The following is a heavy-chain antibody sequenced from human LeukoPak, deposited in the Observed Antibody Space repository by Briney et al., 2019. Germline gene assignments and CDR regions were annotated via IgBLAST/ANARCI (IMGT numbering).Heavy chain of an antibody. CDR2: ISGRGGSP. Sequence: GGCLRLSCAASGFTLTSYGMSWVRPAPGKGVEWVSAISGRGGSPYYADSVKGRFTISRDNSKKTLYLQMKKLRAEDTAACIFSNDGAWLRFDDWGQGILVTVSS. CDR1: GFTLTSYG. V-gene: IGHV3-23*01. CDR3: SNDGAWLRFDD. J-gene: IGHJ4*02. D-gene: IGHD5-12*01.